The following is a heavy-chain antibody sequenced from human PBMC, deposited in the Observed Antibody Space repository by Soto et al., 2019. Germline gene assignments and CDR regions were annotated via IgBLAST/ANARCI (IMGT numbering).Heavy chain of an antibody. CDR3: ARAPPGPSPRWDV. V-gene: IGHV4-30-2*06. D-gene: IGHD3-10*01. CDR2: IYYTGAT. J-gene: IGHJ6*02. CDR1: GASMSSGGHS. Sequence: PSETLSLTGAVSGASMSSGGHSWSWIRQSPGRGLEWIGYIYYTGATYYNPSLKSRVTLSIDRSNNQFSLNFSSVTASDTAVYYCARAPPGPSPRWDVWGQGTTVTVSS.